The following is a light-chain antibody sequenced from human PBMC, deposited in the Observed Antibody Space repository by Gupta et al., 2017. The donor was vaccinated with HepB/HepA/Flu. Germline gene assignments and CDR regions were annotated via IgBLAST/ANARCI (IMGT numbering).Light chain of an antibody. J-gene: IGKJ5*01. V-gene: IGKV3-11*01. CDR3: QQRRNWPIT. CDR1: QGITYY. Sequence: IVLTQSPATLSLSPGERATLSCRASQGITYYLAWYQQKPGQAPRLLIYDASNRATGIPDRFSGSGAGTDFTLTISSREPEDFAVYYCQQRRNWPITFGQGTQVEIK. CDR2: DAS.